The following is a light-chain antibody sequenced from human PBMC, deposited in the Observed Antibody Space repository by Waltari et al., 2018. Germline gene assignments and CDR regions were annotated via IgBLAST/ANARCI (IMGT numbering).Light chain of an antibody. J-gene: IGLJ2*01. CDR3: HSRDASGVGGS. CDR1: SLRSYY. V-gene: IGLV3-19*01. Sequence: SSELTQDPAVSVAMGQTVRITCQGDSLRSYYDSRYQQRPGQAPILVIYDKDNRPSGVPDRFSGSSSHNTASLTITGAQAEDEASYYCHSRDASGVGGSFGGGTKLTVL. CDR2: DKD.